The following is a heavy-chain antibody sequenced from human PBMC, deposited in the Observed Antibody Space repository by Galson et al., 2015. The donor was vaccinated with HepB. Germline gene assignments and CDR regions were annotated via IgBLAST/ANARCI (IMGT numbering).Heavy chain of an antibody. V-gene: IGHV3-74*01. J-gene: IGHJ5*02. Sequence: SLRLSCAASGFTFSSYWMHWVRQAPGKGLVWVSRINSDGASTNYADSVKGRFTISRDNAKNTLCLQMNSLRAEDTAVYYCVRGLLIAATGARHNWFDPWGQGTLVTVSS. CDR2: INSDGAST. CDR1: GFTFSSYW. D-gene: IGHD6-13*01. CDR3: VRGLLIAATGARHNWFDP.